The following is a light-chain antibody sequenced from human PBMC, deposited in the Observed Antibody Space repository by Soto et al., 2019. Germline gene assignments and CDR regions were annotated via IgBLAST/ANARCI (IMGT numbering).Light chain of an antibody. Sequence: EIVLTQSPASLSLSPGERATLSCRAGQSVSDYLAWYQQKPGQPPRLLFFDASNRDTGIPDRFNGSGSGTDFALTINRLEPEDFAVYYCQQYDGAPLTFGPGTKVDVK. CDR2: DAS. CDR3: QQYDGAPLT. V-gene: IGKV3-11*01. CDR1: QSVSDY. J-gene: IGKJ3*01.